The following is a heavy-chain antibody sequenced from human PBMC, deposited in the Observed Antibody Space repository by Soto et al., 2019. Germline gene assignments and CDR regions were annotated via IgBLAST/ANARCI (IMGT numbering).Heavy chain of an antibody. CDR1: GYTLINYG. CDR3: AIMVGGSHYAAFDF. J-gene: IGHJ4*02. CDR2: ISAYNANT. Sequence: QVQLVQSGAEVKKPGASVKVSCKASGYTLINYGISWVRQAPGQGVEWMGWISAYNANTNYAQKFQGRVAMTTDTSTSTDYMELRSLRSDDTAVYFCAIMVGGSHYAAFDFWGQGTLVTVSS. D-gene: IGHD1-26*01. V-gene: IGHV1-18*01.